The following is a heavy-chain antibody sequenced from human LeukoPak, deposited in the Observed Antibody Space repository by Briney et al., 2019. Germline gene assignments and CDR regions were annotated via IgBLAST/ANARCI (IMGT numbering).Heavy chain of an antibody. J-gene: IGHJ6*02. Sequence: SETLSLTCAVYGGSLSGNFWSWIRQPPGKGLEWIGEISHSGSTNYSPSLKSRLTISVDTSKNQFSLRLSSVTAADTAVYYCARGHTLGGYYKQKYYYYGMDVWGQGATVTVSS. V-gene: IGHV4-34*01. D-gene: IGHD3-9*01. CDR2: ISHSGST. CDR1: GGSLSGNF. CDR3: ARGHTLGGYYKQKYYYYGMDV.